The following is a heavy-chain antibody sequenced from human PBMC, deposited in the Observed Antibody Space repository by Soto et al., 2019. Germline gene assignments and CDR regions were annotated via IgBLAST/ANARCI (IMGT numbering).Heavy chain of an antibody. D-gene: IGHD2-2*01. V-gene: IGHV1-69*13. Sequence: SVKVSCKASGGTFSSYAISWVRQAPGQGLEWMGGIIPIFGTANYAQKFQGRVTITADESTSTAYMGLSSLRSEDTAVYYCASNLFVVVPAAMNYYYYGMDVWGQGTTVTVSS. J-gene: IGHJ6*02. CDR1: GGTFSSYA. CDR2: IIPIFGTA. CDR3: ASNLFVVVPAAMNYYYYGMDV.